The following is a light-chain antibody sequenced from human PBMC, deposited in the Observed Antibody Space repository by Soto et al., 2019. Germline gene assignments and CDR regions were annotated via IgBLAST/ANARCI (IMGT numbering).Light chain of an antibody. CDR3: QQRSNWPQIT. Sequence: EIVLTQSPATLSLSPGERATLYCRASQSVSSYLAWYQQKPGQAPRLLIYAASNRATDIPARFSGSGSGTDFTLTISSLEPEDFAVYYCQQRSNWPQITFGQGTQLEIK. V-gene: IGKV3-11*01. CDR2: AAS. CDR1: QSVSSY. J-gene: IGKJ5*01.